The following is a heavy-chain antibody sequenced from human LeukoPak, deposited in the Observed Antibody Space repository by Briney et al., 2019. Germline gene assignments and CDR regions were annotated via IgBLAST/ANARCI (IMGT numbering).Heavy chain of an antibody. CDR1: GGSISSSSYY. CDR3: ARLGDRAAAGRVDY. CDR2: IYYSGST. D-gene: IGHD6-13*01. J-gene: IGHJ4*02. Sequence: PSETLSLTCTVSGGSISSSSYYWGWIRQPSGKGLEWIGSIYYSGSTYYNPSLKSRVTISVDTSKNQFSLKLSSVTAADTAVYYCARLGDRAAAGRVDYWGQGTLVTVSS. V-gene: IGHV4-39*01.